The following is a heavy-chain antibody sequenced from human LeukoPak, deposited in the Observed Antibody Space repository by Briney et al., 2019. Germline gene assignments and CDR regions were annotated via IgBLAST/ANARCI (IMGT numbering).Heavy chain of an antibody. J-gene: IGHJ6*02. CDR2: IADYT. V-gene: IGHV3-23*01. Sequence: PGGSLRLSCAASGFTFSTFAMTWVRQAPGKRLEWVSSIADYTAYADSVKGRFTISRDNSKNTLYLQMDSLRAGDTALYYCAKESGAHYGFGMDVWGQGTTVTVSS. CDR1: GFTFSTFA. CDR3: AKESGAHYGFGMDV. D-gene: IGHD1-26*01.